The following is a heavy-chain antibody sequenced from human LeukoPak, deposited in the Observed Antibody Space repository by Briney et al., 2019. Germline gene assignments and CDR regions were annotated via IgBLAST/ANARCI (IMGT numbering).Heavy chain of an antibody. D-gene: IGHD3-10*01. CDR2: IFYSGGT. CDR1: GFTFSSYE. CDR3: AKSNGYGLVDI. Sequence: PGGSLRLSCAASGFTFSSYEMNWVRQAPGKGLEGIGNIFYSGGTYYSPSLTSRVTISLDTSRNQFSLKLNSVTAADTAVYYCAKSNGYGLVDIWGQGTMVTVSS. V-gene: IGHV4-59*04. J-gene: IGHJ3*02.